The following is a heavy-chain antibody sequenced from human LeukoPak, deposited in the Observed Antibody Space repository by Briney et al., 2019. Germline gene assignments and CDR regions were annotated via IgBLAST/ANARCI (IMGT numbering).Heavy chain of an antibody. CDR2: ISWNSADI. CDR1: GFTFADYA. D-gene: IGHD3-10*01. J-gene: IGHJ4*02. Sequence: GGPLRLSCVASGFTFADYAMNWFRQAPGKGLEWVSGISWNSADISYADSVKGRFTISRENAKNSLYLQMKSLRVEDTALYYCEKGHIGSGGIYYFDSWGQGTLVTVSS. CDR3: EKGHIGSGGIYYFDS. V-gene: IGHV3-9*01.